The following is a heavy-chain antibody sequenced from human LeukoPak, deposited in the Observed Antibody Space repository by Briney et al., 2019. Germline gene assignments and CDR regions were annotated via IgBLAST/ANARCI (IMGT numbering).Heavy chain of an antibody. V-gene: IGHV3-21*01. CDR2: ISSSSSYI. CDR3: ARESAFLEWSYYYYYMDV. J-gene: IGHJ6*03. Sequence: PGGSLRLSCAASGFTFSSYSMNWVRQAPGKGLEWVSSISSSSSYIYYADSVKGRFTISRDNAKNSLYLQMNSLRAEDTAVYYCARESAFLEWSYYYYYMDVWGKGTTVNVSS. D-gene: IGHD3-3*02. CDR1: GFTFSSYS.